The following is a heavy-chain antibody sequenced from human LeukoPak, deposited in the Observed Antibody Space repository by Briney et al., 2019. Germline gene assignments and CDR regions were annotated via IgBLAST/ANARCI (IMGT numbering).Heavy chain of an antibody. CDR2: INHSGST. CDR1: GGSFSGYY. CDR3: ARGGGIAVAGGFDY. Sequence: TSETLSLTCAVYGGSFSGYYWSWIRQPPGKGLEWIGEINHSGSTNYNPSLKSRVTISVDTSKNQFSLKLSSVTAADTAVYYCARGGGIAVAGGFDYWGQGTLVTVSS. J-gene: IGHJ4*02. D-gene: IGHD6-19*01. V-gene: IGHV4-34*01.